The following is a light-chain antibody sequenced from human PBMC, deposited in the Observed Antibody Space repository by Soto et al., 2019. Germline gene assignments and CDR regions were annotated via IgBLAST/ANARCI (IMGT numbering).Light chain of an antibody. Sequence: QSALTQPPSASGSPGQSVTISCTGTSSDVGGYNYVSWYQHHPGKAPKLMIYEVSKRHSGVPDRFSGSKSGNTASLTVSGLQAEDEADYYCSSYAGSNNLVFGRGTKVTVL. J-gene: IGLJ2*01. CDR1: SSDVGGYNY. V-gene: IGLV2-8*01. CDR3: SSYAGSNNLV. CDR2: EVS.